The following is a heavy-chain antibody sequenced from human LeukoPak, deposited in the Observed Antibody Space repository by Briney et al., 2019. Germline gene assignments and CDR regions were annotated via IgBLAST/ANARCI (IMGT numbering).Heavy chain of an antibody. D-gene: IGHD1-7*01. CDR3: ARWNSETDAFDI. V-gene: IGHV1-69*05. J-gene: IGHJ3*02. CDR1: GGTFSSYA. Sequence: GSSVKVSCKASGGTFSSYAISWVRQAPGQGLEWMGGIIPIFGTANYAQKFQGRVTTTTDESTSTAYMELSSLRSEDTAVYYCARWNSETDAFDIWGQGTMVTVSS. CDR2: IIPIFGTA.